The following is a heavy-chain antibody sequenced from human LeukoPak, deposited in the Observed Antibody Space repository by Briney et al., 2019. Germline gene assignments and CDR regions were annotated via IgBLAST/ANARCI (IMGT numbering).Heavy chain of an antibody. Sequence: GASVKVSCKASGGTFSSYAISWVRQAPGQGLEWMGGIIPIFGTANYAQKFQGRVTITADESTSTAYMELSSLRSEDTAVYYCATDRRAYLDYWGQGTLVTVSS. CDR1: GGTFSSYA. D-gene: IGHD3-10*01. V-gene: IGHV1-69*13. CDR3: ATDRRAYLDY. CDR2: IIPIFGTA. J-gene: IGHJ4*02.